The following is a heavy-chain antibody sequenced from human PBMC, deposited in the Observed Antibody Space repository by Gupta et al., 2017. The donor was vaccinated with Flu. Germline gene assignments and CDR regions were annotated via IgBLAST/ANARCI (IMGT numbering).Heavy chain of an antibody. Sequence: EVQLVESGGGLVKPGGSLRLSCAASGFTFSSYSMNWVRQAPGKGLEWVSSISSSSSYIYYADSVKGRFTISRDNAKNSLYLQMNSLRAEDTAVYYCARPYGDYVNWYFDLWGRGTLVTVSS. J-gene: IGHJ2*01. CDR1: GFTFSSYS. CDR3: ARPYGDYVNWYFDL. V-gene: IGHV3-21*01. D-gene: IGHD4-17*01. CDR2: ISSSSSYI.